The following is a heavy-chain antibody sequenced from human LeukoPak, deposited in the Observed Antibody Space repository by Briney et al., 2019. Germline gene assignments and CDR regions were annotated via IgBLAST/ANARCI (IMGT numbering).Heavy chain of an antibody. V-gene: IGHV4-61*01. Sequence: PSETLSLTCTVSGGSVSSGSYYWSWIRQPPGKGLEWIGYIYYSGSTNYNPSLKSRVTISVDTSKNQFSLKLSSVTAADTAVYSCARVVAGHDYWGQGTLVTVSS. D-gene: IGHD6-19*01. CDR1: GGSVSSGSYY. CDR2: IYYSGST. J-gene: IGHJ4*02. CDR3: ARVVAGHDY.